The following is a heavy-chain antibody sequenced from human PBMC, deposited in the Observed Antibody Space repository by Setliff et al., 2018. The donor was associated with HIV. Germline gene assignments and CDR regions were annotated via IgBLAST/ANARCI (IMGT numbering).Heavy chain of an antibody. CDR1: GITFINAA. D-gene: IGHD1-26*01. CDR3: ARELVGATNPLDY. Sequence: GGSLRLSCVTSGITFINAAMAWVRQAPGKGPEWVSYIGSGSSLKSYADSVKGRFTISRDNAKNLLYLDMRSLRVDDTAVYYCARELVGATNPLDYWGQGTVVTVSS. CDR2: IGSGSSLK. J-gene: IGHJ4*02. V-gene: IGHV3-21*05.